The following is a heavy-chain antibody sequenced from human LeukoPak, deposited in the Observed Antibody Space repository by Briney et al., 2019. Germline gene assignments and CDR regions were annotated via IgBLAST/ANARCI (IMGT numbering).Heavy chain of an antibody. D-gene: IGHD4-17*01. CDR1: GFTFDDYG. Sequence: GGSLRLSCAASGFTFDDYGMSWVRQAPGKGLEWVSGINWNGGSTGYADSVKGRFTISRDNAKNSLYLQMNSLRAEDTALYYCARAQAPYGEVCRFAFDIWGQGTMVTVSS. CDR2: INWNGGST. CDR3: ARAQAPYGEVCRFAFDI. J-gene: IGHJ3*02. V-gene: IGHV3-20*04.